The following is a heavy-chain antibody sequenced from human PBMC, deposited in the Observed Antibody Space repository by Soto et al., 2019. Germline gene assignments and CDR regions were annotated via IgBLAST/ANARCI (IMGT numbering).Heavy chain of an antibody. CDR3: ARGASAVRFPDKSPFDP. CDR1: GGSISSGGYY. J-gene: IGHJ5*02. V-gene: IGHV4-31*03. D-gene: IGHD3-3*01. CDR2: IYYSGST. Sequence: QVQLQESGPGLVKPSQTLSLTCTVSGGSISSGGYYWSWIRQHPGKGLEWIGYIYYSGSTYYNPSLKSRVTISVDTSKHQFSLKLSSVTAADTAVYYCARGASAVRFPDKSPFDPWGQGTLVTVSS.